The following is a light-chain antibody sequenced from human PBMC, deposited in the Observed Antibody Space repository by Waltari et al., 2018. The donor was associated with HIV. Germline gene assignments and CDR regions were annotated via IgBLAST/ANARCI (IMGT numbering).Light chain of an antibody. CDR1: QSITGY. V-gene: IGKV1-13*02. J-gene: IGKJ4*01. CDR3: QQFNLYPLT. CDR2: DAS. Sequence: IQLSQSPSSLSAYVGDRVSFTCRTSQSITGYVALYQQKPGKPPKLLIFDASTLESGVPSRFSGSGSGTDFTLTISSLQPEDFATYYCQQFNLYPLTFGGGTKVEI.